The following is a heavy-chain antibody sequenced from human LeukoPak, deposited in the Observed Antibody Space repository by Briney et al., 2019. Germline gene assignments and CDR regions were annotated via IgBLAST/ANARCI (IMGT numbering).Heavy chain of an antibody. Sequence: GESLKISCKGSAYXFTNYWISWVRQMPGKGLEWMGRIDPGDSQTNYSPSFQGHVTISADKSISTAYLQWSSLKASDTAVYYCARHSSVLNSFDPWGQGTLVTVSS. CDR2: IDPGDSQT. CDR1: AYXFTNYW. J-gene: IGHJ5*02. D-gene: IGHD3-22*01. V-gene: IGHV5-10-1*01. CDR3: ARHSSVLNSFDP.